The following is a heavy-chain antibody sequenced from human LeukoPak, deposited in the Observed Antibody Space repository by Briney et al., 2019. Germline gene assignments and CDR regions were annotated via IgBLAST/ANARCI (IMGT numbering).Heavy chain of an antibody. V-gene: IGHV1-69*04. CDR2: IIPILGIA. J-gene: IGHJ5*02. CDR1: VGTFISSA. CDR3: ARDPPHYDFWSGYPNWFDP. D-gene: IGHD3-3*01. Sequence: SVKVSCTPSVGTFISSAISWVRQAPGQGREWMGRIIPILGIANYAQKFQGRVTITADKSTSTAYMELSSLRSEDTAVYYCARDPPHYDFWSGYPNWFDPWGQGTLVTVSS.